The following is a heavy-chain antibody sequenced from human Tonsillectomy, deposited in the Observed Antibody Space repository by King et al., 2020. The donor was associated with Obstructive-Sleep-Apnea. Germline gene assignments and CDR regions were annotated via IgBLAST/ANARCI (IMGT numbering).Heavy chain of an antibody. CDR3: ARHPEAVAGTCWFDP. CDR2: IDYSGST. Sequence: QMQLQESGPGLVKPSETLSLTCTVSGGFISSYYWSWIRQPPGKGLEWIGYIDYSGSTNYNPCLKSRVTISVDTSKNQFSLKLTSVTAADTAVYYCARHPEAVAGTCWFDPWGQGTLVTVSS. CDR1: GGFISSYY. J-gene: IGHJ5*02. V-gene: IGHV4-59*08. D-gene: IGHD6-19*01.